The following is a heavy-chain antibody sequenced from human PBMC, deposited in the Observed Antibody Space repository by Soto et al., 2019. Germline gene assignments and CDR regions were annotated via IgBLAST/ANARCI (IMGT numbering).Heavy chain of an antibody. CDR3: AKWVTIFGGLDP. V-gene: IGHV3-23*01. Sequence: EVQLLESGGGLVQPGGSLRLSCAASGFTFSSYAMSWVRQASGKGLEWVSAISGSGGSTYYADSVKGRFTISRDNSKNTLYLQMNSLRAEDTAVYYCAKWVTIFGGLDPWGQGTLVTVSS. J-gene: IGHJ5*02. CDR1: GFTFSSYA. CDR2: ISGSGGST. D-gene: IGHD3-3*01.